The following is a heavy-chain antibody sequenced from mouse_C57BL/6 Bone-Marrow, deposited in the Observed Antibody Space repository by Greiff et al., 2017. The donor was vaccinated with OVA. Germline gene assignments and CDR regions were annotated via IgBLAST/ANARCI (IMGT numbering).Heavy chain of an antibody. CDR2: IDPENGDT. D-gene: IGHD2-4*01. Sequence: VQLQQSGAELVRPGASVKLSCTASGFNIKDDYMHWVKQRPEQGLAWIGWIDPENGDTEYASKFQGKATITADTSSNTAYLQLSSLTSEDTAVYYCTTLGDYDEGAWFAYWGQGTLVTVSA. V-gene: IGHV14-4*01. CDR3: TTLGDYDEGAWFAY. CDR1: GFNIKDDY. J-gene: IGHJ3*01.